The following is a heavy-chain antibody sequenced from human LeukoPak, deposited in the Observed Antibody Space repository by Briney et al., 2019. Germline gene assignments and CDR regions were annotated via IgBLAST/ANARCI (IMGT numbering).Heavy chain of an antibody. CDR2: ISDGAGGRT. D-gene: IGHD5-18*01. CDR1: GFTFSNYA. J-gene: IGHJ4*02. V-gene: IGHV3-23*01. CDR3: AKEDVDTSFDY. Sequence: GGSLRLSCAASGFTFSNYAMNRVRQAPGKGLEWVSAISDGAGGRTYYTDSVKGRFTISRDNSKNTLYLQLNSLRAEDTAVYYCAKEDVDTSFDYWGQGTLVTVSS.